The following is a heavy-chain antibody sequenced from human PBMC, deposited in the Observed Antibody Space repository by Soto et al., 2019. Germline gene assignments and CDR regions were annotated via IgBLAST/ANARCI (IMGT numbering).Heavy chain of an antibody. V-gene: IGHV1-18*04. CDR3: AKGTPRGRGVPTYFHF. CDR1: GYTFTRYG. J-gene: IGHJ4*02. CDR2: ISAYNGNT. D-gene: IGHD3-10*01. Sequence: SVTLSCKSYGYTFTRYGISWVRQARGQGLEWMGWISAYNGNTNYAQKLQGRVTMTTDTSTSTAYMELRSLRSDDTAVYFCAKGTPRGRGVPTYFHFWGPGTLVTVSS.